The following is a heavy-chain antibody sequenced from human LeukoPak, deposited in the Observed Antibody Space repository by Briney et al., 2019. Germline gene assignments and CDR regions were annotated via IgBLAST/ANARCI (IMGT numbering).Heavy chain of an antibody. CDR1: GYTFTSYG. CDR3: ARGGYDFWSGYEYDAFDI. CDR2: ISAYNGNT. J-gene: IGHJ3*02. V-gene: IGHV1-18*01. D-gene: IGHD3-3*01. Sequence: ASVKVSCKASGYTFTSYGISWVRQAPGQGLEWMGWISAYNGNTNYAQKLQGRVTMTTDTSTSTAYMELRSLRSDDTAVYYCARGGYDFWSGYEYDAFDIWGQGTMVTVSS.